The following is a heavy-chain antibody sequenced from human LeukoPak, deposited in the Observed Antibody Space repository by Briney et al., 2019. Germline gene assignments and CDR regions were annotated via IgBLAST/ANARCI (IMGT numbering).Heavy chain of an antibody. CDR3: AKHGYSGYDYWGASFDY. J-gene: IGHJ4*02. CDR2: IYYSGST. D-gene: IGHD5-12*01. Sequence: PSETLSLTCTVSGGSISSYYWSWIRQPPGKGLEWIGYIYYSGSTNYNPSLKSRVTISVDTSKNQFSLKLRSVTAADTAVYYCAKHGYSGYDYWGASFDYWGQGTLVTVSS. CDR1: GGSISSYY. V-gene: IGHV4-59*08.